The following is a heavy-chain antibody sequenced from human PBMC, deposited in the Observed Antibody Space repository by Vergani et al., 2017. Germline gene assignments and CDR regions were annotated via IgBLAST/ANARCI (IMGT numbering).Heavy chain of an antibody. V-gene: IGHV1-24*01. D-gene: IGHD3-22*01. CDR2: FDPEDGET. Sequence: QVQLVQSGAEVKKPGASVKVSCKVSGYTLTELSMHWVRQAPGKGLEWMGGFDPEDGETIYAQKFQGRVTMTEDTSTDTAYMELSSLRSEDTAVDYCATDYDSSGVGAQTDAFDIWGQGTMVTVSS. CDR3: ATDYDSSGVGAQTDAFDI. J-gene: IGHJ3*02. CDR1: GYTLTELS.